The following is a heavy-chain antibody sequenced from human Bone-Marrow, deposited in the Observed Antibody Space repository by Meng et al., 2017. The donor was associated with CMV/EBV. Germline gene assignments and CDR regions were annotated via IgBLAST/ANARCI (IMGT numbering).Heavy chain of an antibody. V-gene: IGHV1-69*10. J-gene: IGHJ5*02. CDR3: AKDQGVCLSGWFDP. D-gene: IGHD2-8*01. CDR1: GGTFSSYA. Sequence: SVKVSCKASGGTFSSYAISWVRQAPGQGLEWMGGIIPILGIANYAQKFQGRVTMTRDTSTSTAYMELSSLRSEDTAVYYCAKDQGVCLSGWFDPWGQGTRVTVSS. CDR2: IIPILGIA.